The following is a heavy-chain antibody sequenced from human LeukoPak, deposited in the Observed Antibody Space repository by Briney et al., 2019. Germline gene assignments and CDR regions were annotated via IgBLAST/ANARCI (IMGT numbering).Heavy chain of an antibody. D-gene: IGHD6-13*01. CDR1: GGSISSYY. Sequence: NASETLSLTCAVSGGSISSYYWSWLRQPPGRGLEWIGSIHYSGSTSYNSSLKSRVTMSIDTSKNQFSLKLSSVTRADTAVYYCARQVYSSSWSYYFEYWGQGILVTVSS. J-gene: IGHJ4*02. V-gene: IGHV4-59*01. CDR2: IHYSGST. CDR3: ARQVYSSSWSYYFEY.